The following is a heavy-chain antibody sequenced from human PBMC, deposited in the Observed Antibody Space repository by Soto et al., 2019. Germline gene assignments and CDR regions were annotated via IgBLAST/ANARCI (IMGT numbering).Heavy chain of an antibody. CDR2: IKHDGNEK. Sequence: GGSLRLSCAATGFMFGTYWMSWVRQAPGKGLGWVANIKHDGNEKYYADSVKGRFTVSRDNVKNFLHLQMSSLRGDDTGVYFCVRATLSWGHYYFRGLDVWGQGTTVTVSS. D-gene: IGHD3-22*01. V-gene: IGHV3-7*01. CDR3: VRATLSWGHYYFRGLDV. CDR1: GFMFGTYW. J-gene: IGHJ6*02.